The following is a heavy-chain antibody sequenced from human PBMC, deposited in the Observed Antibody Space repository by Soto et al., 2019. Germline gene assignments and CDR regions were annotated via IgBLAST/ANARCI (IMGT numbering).Heavy chain of an antibody. D-gene: IGHD2-15*01. CDR2: IYYSGST. CDR1: GGSISSYY. V-gene: IGHV4-59*01. CDR3: ARESGGGPGRFDY. Sequence: SETLSLTCTVSGGSISSYYWSWIRQPPGKGLEWIGYIYYSGSTNYNPSLKSRVTISVDTSKNQFSLKLSSVTAADTAVYYCARESGGGPGRFDYWGQGTLVTVSS. J-gene: IGHJ4*02.